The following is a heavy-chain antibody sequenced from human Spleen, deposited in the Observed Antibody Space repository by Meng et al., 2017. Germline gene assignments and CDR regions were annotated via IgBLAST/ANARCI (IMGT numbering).Heavy chain of an antibody. CDR3: ARGPYGGSYWYSVY. CDR2: MNPNSGNT. D-gene: IGHD1-26*01. V-gene: IGHV1-8*01. CDR1: GYTFTSYD. Sequence: GESLKISCKASGYTFTSYDINWVRQATGQGLEWMGWMNPNSGNTGYAQKFQGRVTMTRNTSISTAYMELSSLRSEDTAVYYCARGPYGGSYWYSVYWGQGTLVTVSS. J-gene: IGHJ4*02.